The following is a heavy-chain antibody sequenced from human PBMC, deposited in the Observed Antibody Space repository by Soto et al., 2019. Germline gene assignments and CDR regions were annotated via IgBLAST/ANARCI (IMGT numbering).Heavy chain of an antibody. CDR1: GGSVSSGGYF. CDR2: ISYSGST. V-gene: IGHV4-61*03. J-gene: IGHJ5*02. D-gene: IGHD6-19*01. Sequence: SETLSLTCTVSGGSVSSGGYFWSWIRQPPGKGLEWIGYISYSGSTKYNPSLESRVTISVDTSNKNFSLKLASVTAADTAVYYCARAPYSSGWTDAWGQGTLVTVSS. CDR3: ARAPYSSGWTDA.